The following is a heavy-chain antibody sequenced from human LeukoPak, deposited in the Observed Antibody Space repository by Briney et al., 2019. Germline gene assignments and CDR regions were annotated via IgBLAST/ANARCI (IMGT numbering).Heavy chain of an antibody. D-gene: IGHD3-3*01. J-gene: IGHJ4*02. CDR2: INPNSGGT. CDR1: GYTFTGYY. Sequence: ASVKVSCKASGYTFTGYYMHWMRQAPGQGLEWMGWINPNSGGTNYAQKFQGRVTMTRDTSISTAYMELSRLRSDDTAVYYCARDLGVFWSGYYTFDYWGQGTLVTVSS. CDR3: ARDLGVFWSGYYTFDY. V-gene: IGHV1-2*02.